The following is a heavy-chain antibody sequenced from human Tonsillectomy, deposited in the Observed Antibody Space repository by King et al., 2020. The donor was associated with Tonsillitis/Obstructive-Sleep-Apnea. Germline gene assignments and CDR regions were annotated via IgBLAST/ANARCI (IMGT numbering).Heavy chain of an antibody. CDR2: TGNRANSYTT. CDR1: GFTFSDHY. Sequence: VQLVESGGGLVQPGGSLRLSCAAFGFTFSDHYMDWVRQAPGKGLEWVGRTGNRANSYTTEYAASVKGRFTISRDDSKNSLFLQMNSLKTEDTAVDYCAKEINKTNYYFDYMDVWGKGTTVTVSS. CDR3: AKEINKTNYYFDYMDV. D-gene: IGHD1-1*01. J-gene: IGHJ6*03. V-gene: IGHV3-72*01.